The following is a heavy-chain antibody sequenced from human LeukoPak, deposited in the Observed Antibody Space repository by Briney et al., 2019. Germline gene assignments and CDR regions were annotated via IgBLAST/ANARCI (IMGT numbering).Heavy chain of an antibody. D-gene: IGHD6-19*01. CDR2: IYPADSDA. CDR1: GYSFTNYW. V-gene: IGHV5-51*01. CDR3: ARSSGSGWSFFDY. Sequence: GESLKISCKASGYSFTNYWIGWVRQMPGKGLEWMGIIYPADSDARYSPSFQGQVTLSADKSISTAYLQWSSLKASDTAMYYCARSSGSGWSFFDYWGQGTLVTVSS. J-gene: IGHJ4*02.